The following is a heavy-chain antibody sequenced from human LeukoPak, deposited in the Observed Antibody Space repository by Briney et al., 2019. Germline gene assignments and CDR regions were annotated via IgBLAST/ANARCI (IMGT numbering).Heavy chain of an antibody. J-gene: IGHJ3*02. Sequence: ASVKVSCKASGYTFTSYGISWVRQAPGQGLEWMGWISAYNGNTNYAQKLQGRVTMTTDTSTSTAYMELRSLRSDDTAVYYCARDGTYTIVIDDVRHNAFDIWGEGTMVTVSS. CDR2: ISAYNGNT. V-gene: IGHV1-18*01. CDR3: ARDGTYTIVIDDVRHNAFDI. D-gene: IGHD3-16*01. CDR1: GYTFTSYG.